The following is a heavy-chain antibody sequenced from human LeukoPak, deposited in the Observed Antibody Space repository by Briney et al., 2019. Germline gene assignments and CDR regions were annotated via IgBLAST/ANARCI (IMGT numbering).Heavy chain of an antibody. J-gene: IGHJ4*02. D-gene: IGHD2-2*02. V-gene: IGHV1-2*02. CDR3: ARDPRRYCSSTSCYSVGDY. CDR1: GYTFTGYY. Sequence: GESLKVSCKASGYTFTGYYMHWVRQAPGQGLEWMGWINPNSGGTNYAQKFQGRVTMTRDTSISTAYMELSRLRSDDTAVYYCARDPRRYCSSTSCYSVGDYWGQGTLVTVSS. CDR2: INPNSGGT.